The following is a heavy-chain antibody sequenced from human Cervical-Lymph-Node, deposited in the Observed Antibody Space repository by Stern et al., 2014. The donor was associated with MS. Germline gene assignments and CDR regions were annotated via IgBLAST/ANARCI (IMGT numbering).Heavy chain of an antibody. Sequence: QVQLVQSGGGVVQPGRSLRLSCAASGFNFRSHGMHWVRQAPGKGLEWVAVVSFDGKNKYYADSMKGRFAISRDNSNDTLSLHMSSLELEDTATYYCAKLYGGNSYSSFSYWGQGTVVTVSS. V-gene: IGHV3-30*18. CDR2: VSFDGKNK. CDR1: GFNFRSHG. CDR3: AKLYGGNSYSSFSY. J-gene: IGHJ4*02. D-gene: IGHD4-23*01.